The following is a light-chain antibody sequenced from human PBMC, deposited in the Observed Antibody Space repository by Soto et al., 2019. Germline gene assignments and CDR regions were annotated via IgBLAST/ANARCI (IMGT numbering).Light chain of an antibody. CDR2: GAS. J-gene: IGKJ4*01. CDR3: QHYRTS. V-gene: IGKV3-20*01. Sequence: EIVLTQSPGTLSLSPGGRATLSCRASQSVSSSYLAWYQQKPGQPPRLLIFGASSGATGIPDRFTGSGSGTDFTLTITRLEPEDFAVYYCQHYRTSFGGGTKVEIK. CDR1: QSVSSSY.